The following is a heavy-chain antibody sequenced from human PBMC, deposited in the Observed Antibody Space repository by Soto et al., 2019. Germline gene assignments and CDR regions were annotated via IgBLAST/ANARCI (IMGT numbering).Heavy chain of an antibody. D-gene: IGHD6-19*01. Sequence: GGSLRLSCAASGFTFSNAWMSWVRQAPGKGLEWVGRIKSKTDGGTTDYAAPVKGRFTISRDDSKNTLYLQMNSLKTEDTAVYYCTTTDPGSRPRVAGGGDYWGQGTLVTVSS. CDR1: GFTFSNAW. J-gene: IGHJ4*02. CDR2: IKSKTDGGTT. V-gene: IGHV3-15*01. CDR3: TTTDPGSRPRVAGGGDY.